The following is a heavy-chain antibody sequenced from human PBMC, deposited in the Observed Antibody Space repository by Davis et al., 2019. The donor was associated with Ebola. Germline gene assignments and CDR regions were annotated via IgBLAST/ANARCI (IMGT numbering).Heavy chain of an antibody. Sequence: PGGSLRLSCAASGFTFSNYVMSWVRRAPGKGLEWVSTLGLSADTYYADSVKGRFTISRDNSKNTLYLQMNGLRVEDTAIYYCAKDTSNIWFDVWGQGTMVTVSS. J-gene: IGHJ3*01. CDR3: AKDTSNIWFDV. CDR1: GFTFSNYV. V-gene: IGHV3-23*01. D-gene: IGHD1-26*01. CDR2: LGLSADT.